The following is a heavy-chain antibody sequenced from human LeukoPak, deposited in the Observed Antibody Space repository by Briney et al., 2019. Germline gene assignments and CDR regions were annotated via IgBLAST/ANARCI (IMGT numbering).Heavy chain of an antibody. D-gene: IGHD6-13*01. CDR2: INHSGST. V-gene: IGHV4-39*07. Sequence: SETLSLTCTVSGGSISSSSYYWSWIRQPPGKGLEWIGEINHSGSTNYNPSLKSRVTISVDTSKNQFSLKLSSVTAADTAVYYCASRSRRSSSWYVWFDPWGQGTLVTVSS. J-gene: IGHJ5*02. CDR1: GGSISSSSYY. CDR3: ASRSRRSSSWYVWFDP.